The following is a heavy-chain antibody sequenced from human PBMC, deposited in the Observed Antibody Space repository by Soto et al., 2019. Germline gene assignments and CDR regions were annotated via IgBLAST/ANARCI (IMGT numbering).Heavy chain of an antibody. CDR1: GYTFTSYA. CDR3: ARSIVVVTALGY. J-gene: IGHJ4*02. D-gene: IGHD2-21*02. CDR2: INAGNGNT. Sequence: QVQLVQSGAEVKKPGASVKVSCKASGYTFTSYAMHWVRQAPGQRLEWMGWINAGNGNTKYSQKFQGRVTITRDTSASTVYMELSSLRSEDTAVYYCARSIVVVTALGYWGQGTLVTVSS. V-gene: IGHV1-3*01.